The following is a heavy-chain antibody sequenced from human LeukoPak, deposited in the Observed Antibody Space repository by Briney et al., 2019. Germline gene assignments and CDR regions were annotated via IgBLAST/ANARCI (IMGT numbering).Heavy chain of an antibody. Sequence: SETLSLTCIVSGGSISSYYWSWIRQPPGKGLEWIGYIYYSGSTNYNPSLKSRVTISVDTSKNQFSLKLSSVTAADTAVYYCARHGYSYGYGFDYWGQGTLVTVSS. V-gene: IGHV4-59*08. CDR1: GGSISSYY. CDR3: ARHGYSYGYGFDY. CDR2: IYYSGST. J-gene: IGHJ4*02. D-gene: IGHD5-18*01.